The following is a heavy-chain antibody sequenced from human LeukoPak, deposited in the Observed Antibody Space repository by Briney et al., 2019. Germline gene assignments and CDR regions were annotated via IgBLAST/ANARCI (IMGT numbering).Heavy chain of an antibody. CDR1: GGSISSGGYY. CDR3: ARGIHGYSSSSGYDYYYFDV. CDR2: IYYSGST. D-gene: IGHD6-6*01. J-gene: IGHJ6*03. V-gene: IGHV4-31*03. Sequence: SETLSLTCTVSGGSISSGGYYWSWIRQHPGKGLEWIGYIYYSGSTYYNPSLKSRVTISVDTSKNQFSLKLSSVTAADTAVYYCARGIHGYSSSSGYDYYYFDVWGKGTTVTVSS.